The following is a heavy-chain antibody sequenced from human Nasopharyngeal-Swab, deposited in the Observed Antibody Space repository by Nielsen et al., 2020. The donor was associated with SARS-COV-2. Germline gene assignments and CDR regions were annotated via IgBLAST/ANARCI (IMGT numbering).Heavy chain of an antibody. J-gene: IGHJ4*02. CDR2: ISSTNNFI. CDR1: EFTFSDYV. D-gene: IGHD3-22*01. V-gene: IGHV3-21*01. CDR3: ARGFCRGSYYDNIGADS. Sequence: GESLKISCSVSEFTFSDYVMNWVRQAPGKGLEWVSSISSTNNFIFYADSVKGRFTISRDNTKNSLYLQMNTLRVADTAVYYCARGFCRGSYYDNIGADSWGQGTLVTVSS.